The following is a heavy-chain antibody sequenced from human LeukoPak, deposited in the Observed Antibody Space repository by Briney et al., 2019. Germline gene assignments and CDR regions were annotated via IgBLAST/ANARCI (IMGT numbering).Heavy chain of an antibody. CDR2: IYHSGST. V-gene: IGHV4-38-2*02. J-gene: IGHJ4*02. Sequence: SETLSLTCTVSGYSISSGYYWGWIRQPPGKGLEWIGSIYHSGSTYYNPSLKSRVTISVETSKNQFPLKLSSVTDADTAVYYCARMSRYYDSSGYRNWGQGTLVTVSS. D-gene: IGHD3-22*01. CDR3: ARMSRYYDSSGYRN. CDR1: GYSISSGYY.